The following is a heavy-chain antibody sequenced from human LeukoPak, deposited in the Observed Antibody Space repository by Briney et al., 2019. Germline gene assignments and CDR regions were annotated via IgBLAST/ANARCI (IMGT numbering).Heavy chain of an antibody. J-gene: IGHJ3*02. Sequence: SVKVSCKASGGTFSSYSISWVRQAPGQGLEWMGGIIAIFGTANYAQKFQGRVTITADESTSTAYMELSSLRSEDTAVYYCARDLRAGTMIAHAFDIWGQGTMVTVSS. CDR3: ARDLRAGTMIAHAFDI. D-gene: IGHD3-22*01. CDR1: GGTFSSYS. CDR2: IIAIFGTA. V-gene: IGHV1-69*13.